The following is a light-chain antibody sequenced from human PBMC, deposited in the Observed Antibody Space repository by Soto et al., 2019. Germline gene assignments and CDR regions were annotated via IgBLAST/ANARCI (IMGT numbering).Light chain of an antibody. V-gene: IGLV2-23*01. J-gene: IGLJ2*01. CDR3: CSYAGSSTFL. CDR1: SSDVWSYNL. Sequence: QSALTQPASVSGSPGQSITISCTGTSSDVWSYNLVSWYQQHPGKAPKLMIYEGSKRPSGVSNRFSGSKSGNTASLTISGLQAEDEADYYCCSYAGSSTFLFGGGTKVTVL. CDR2: EGS.